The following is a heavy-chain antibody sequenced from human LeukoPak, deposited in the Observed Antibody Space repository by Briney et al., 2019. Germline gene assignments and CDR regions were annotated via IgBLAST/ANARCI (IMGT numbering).Heavy chain of an antibody. CDR2: ISSSSSYI. CDR3: ARARGPGYYDSSGYYY. V-gene: IGHV3-21*01. Sequence: GGSLRLSCAASGFTFSSYSMNWVRQAPGKGLEWVSSISSSSSYIYYADSVKGRFTISRDNAKNSLYLQMNSLRAEDTAVYYCARARGPGYYDSSGYYYWGQGTLVTVSS. D-gene: IGHD3-22*01. J-gene: IGHJ4*02. CDR1: GFTFSSYS.